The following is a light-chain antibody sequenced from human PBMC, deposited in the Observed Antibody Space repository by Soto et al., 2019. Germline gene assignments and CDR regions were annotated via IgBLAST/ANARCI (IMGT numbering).Light chain of an antibody. Sequence: DIQMTQSPSSISASVGDRVTITCRASQDINIWLAWYQQKPGKAPKHLIDGKANLQGGVPSRLSDSGAGKDVTLTVSSLQPEDFATYYSQQANIFPRTFGQGTKLQI. CDR3: QQANIFPRT. CDR2: GKA. J-gene: IGKJ1*01. V-gene: IGKV1-12*01. CDR1: QDINIW.